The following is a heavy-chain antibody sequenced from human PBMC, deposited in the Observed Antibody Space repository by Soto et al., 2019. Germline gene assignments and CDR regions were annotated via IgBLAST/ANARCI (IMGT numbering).Heavy chain of an antibody. CDR3: ARDSIAVAGKGVDY. V-gene: IGHV4-39*07. CDR2: IYYSGST. J-gene: IGHJ4*02. CDR1: GGSISSSSYY. D-gene: IGHD6-19*01. Sequence: SETLSLTCTVSGGSISSSSYYWGWIRQPPGKGLEWIGSIYYSGSTYYNPSLKSRVTISVDTSKNQFSLKLSSVTAADTAVYYCARDSIAVAGKGVDYWGQGTLVTVSS.